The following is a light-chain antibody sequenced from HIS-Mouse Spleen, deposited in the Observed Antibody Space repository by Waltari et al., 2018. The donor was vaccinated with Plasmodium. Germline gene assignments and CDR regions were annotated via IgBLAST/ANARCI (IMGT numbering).Light chain of an antibody. Sequence: IVLTQSPGPLPLSPGERSTLSCRASQSVSSSYLAWYQQKPGQAPRLLIYGASSRATGIPDRFSGSGSGTDFTLTISRLEPEDFAVYYCQQYGSSLYTFGQGTKLEIK. V-gene: IGKV3-20*01. J-gene: IGKJ2*01. CDR2: GAS. CDR1: QSVSSSY. CDR3: QQYGSSLYT.